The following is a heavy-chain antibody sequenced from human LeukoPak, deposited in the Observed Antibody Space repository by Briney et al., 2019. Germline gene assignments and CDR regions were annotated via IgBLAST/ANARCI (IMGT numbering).Heavy chain of an antibody. CDR3: ARGSLIAVAGTGFDY. CDR2: INPNSGGT. Sequence: ASVKVSCKASGYTFTGYYMHWVRQAPGQGLEWMGWINPNSGGTNYAQKFQGRVTMTRDTSISTAYMELSRLRSDDTAEYYCARGSLIAVAGTGFDYWGQGTLVTVSS. D-gene: IGHD6-19*01. CDR1: GYTFTGYY. J-gene: IGHJ4*02. V-gene: IGHV1-2*02.